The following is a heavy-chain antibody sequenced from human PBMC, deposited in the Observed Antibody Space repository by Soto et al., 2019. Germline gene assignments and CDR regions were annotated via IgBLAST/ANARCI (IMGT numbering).Heavy chain of an antibody. CDR1: GGSISSGDYY. Sequence: QVQLQESGPGLVKPSQTLSLTCTVSGGSISSGDYYWSWIRQPPGKGLEWIGYIYYSGSTYYNPSLKRRVTISVDSSKDQFALKLSSVTAADTAVYYGAARNTYQDAFDIWGQGTMVTVSS. CDR2: IYYSGST. V-gene: IGHV4-30-4*01. D-gene: IGHD2-2*01. J-gene: IGHJ3*02. CDR3: AARNTYQDAFDI.